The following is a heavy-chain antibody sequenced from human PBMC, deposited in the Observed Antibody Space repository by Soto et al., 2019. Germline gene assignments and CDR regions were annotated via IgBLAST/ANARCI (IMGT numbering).Heavy chain of an antibody. V-gene: IGHV3-30*18. CDR2: ISYDGSNK. J-gene: IGHJ6*02. D-gene: IGHD3-3*01. CDR3: AKTHYDFWRGFPSDYGMDV. CDR1: GFTFSSYG. Sequence: PGGSLRLSCAASGFTFSSYGMHWVRQAPGKGLEWVAVISYDGSNKYYADSVKGRFTISRDNSKNTLYLQMNSLRAEDTAVYYCAKTHYDFWRGFPSDYGMDVWGQGTTVTVSS.